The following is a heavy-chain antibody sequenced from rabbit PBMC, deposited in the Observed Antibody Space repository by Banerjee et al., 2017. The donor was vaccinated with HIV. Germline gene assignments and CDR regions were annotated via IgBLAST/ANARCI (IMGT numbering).Heavy chain of an antibody. D-gene: IGHD3-3*01. CDR3: ARGLVAGVLDL. Sequence: QEHLVESGGGLVTLGGSLTLTCKASGIDFSRSFWISWVRQTPGKGLEWIGCIYPTYGATDYANWVNGRFTISLDNAQNTVFLQMTSLTAADTATYFCARGLVAGVLDLWGQGTLVTVS. J-gene: IGHJ3*01. CDR2: IYPTYGAT. CDR1: GIDFSRSFW. V-gene: IGHV1S43*01.